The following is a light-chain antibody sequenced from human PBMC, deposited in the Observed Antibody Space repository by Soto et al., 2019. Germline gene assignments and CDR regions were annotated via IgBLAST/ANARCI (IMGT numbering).Light chain of an antibody. V-gene: IGKV3-20*01. CDR1: QSVSSGY. CDR2: GAS. Sequence: EIVLTQSPGTLSLSPGERATLSCRASQSVSSGYLAWYQQKPGQAPSLRIYGASSRATGIPDRFSGSGSGTDFTLTISRLEPEDFAVYYCQQYGSSPPYTFGQGTKLEIK. J-gene: IGKJ2*01. CDR3: QQYGSSPPYT.